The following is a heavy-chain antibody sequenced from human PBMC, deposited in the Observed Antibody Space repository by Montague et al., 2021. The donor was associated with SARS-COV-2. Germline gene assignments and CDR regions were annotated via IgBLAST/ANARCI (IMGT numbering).Heavy chain of an antibody. CDR2: ISYSGST. D-gene: IGHD2-2*01. Sequence: SETLSLTCTVPGGCNSSYYWSRIRQPPRREPQWIGYISYSGSTNYNPSLKSRVTISVDTSKNHFTLRLSSVTAADTAVYYCANFRRTQLLFGTLYYGMDVWGQGTTVTVSS. CDR3: ANFRRTQLLFGTLYYGMDV. CDR1: GGCNSSYY. V-gene: IGHV4-59*01. J-gene: IGHJ6*02.